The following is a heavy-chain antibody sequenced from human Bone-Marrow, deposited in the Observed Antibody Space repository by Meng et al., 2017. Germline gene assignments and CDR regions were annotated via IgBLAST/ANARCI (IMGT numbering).Heavy chain of an antibody. J-gene: IGHJ4*02. CDR3: TTARELDY. D-gene: IGHD1-1*01. Sequence: GESLKISCAASGFTVTSNEMSWVRQAPGKGLEWVGRIKSKTDGGTTDYAAPVKGRFTISRDDSKNTLYLQMNSLKTEDTAVYYCTTARELDYWGQGALVTVSS. CDR1: GFTVTSNE. CDR2: IKSKTDGGTT. V-gene: IGHV3-15*01.